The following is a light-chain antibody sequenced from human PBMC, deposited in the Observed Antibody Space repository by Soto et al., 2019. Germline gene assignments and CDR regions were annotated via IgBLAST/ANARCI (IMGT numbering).Light chain of an antibody. Sequence: EIVLTQSPATLSLSPGERAPLSCRASPSVSSYLAWYHQKPGQAPRLLIYDTSKRATVIPARFSGSGSGTDFTLSIGSLESQDFSVYYGEQRTNWSWSFTLGPDTKVYIE. CDR3: EQRTNWSWSFT. CDR1: PSVSSY. J-gene: IGKJ3*01. CDR2: DTS. V-gene: IGKV3-11*01.